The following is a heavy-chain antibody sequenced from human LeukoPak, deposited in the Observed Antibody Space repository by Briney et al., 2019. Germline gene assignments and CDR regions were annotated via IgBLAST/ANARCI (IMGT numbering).Heavy chain of an antibody. V-gene: IGHV3-23*01. J-gene: IGHJ4*02. Sequence: GRSLRLSCAASGFTFSSYAMHWVRQAPGKGLEWVSGVNGNGGSTSYADSVKGRFTIFRDNSKNTVYLQMNSLRVEDTAVYYCAKSLYGGCDYWGQETVVTVSS. CDR3: AKSLYGGCDY. CDR1: GFTFSSYA. D-gene: IGHD3-16*02. CDR2: VNGNGGST.